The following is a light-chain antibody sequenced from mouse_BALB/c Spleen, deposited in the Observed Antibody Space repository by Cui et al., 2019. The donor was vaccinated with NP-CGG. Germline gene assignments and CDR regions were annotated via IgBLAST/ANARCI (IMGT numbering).Light chain of an antibody. CDR3: ALWYSNHWV. V-gene: IGLV1*01. CDR1: TGAVTTSNY. J-gene: IGLJ1*01. Sequence: QAVVTQASALTTSPGETVTLTCRSSTGAVTTSNYANWVQEKPDHLFTGLIGGTNNRVPGVPARFSGSLIGDKAALTITGAQNEDEAIYFCALWYSNHWVFGGGTKLTVL. CDR2: GTN.